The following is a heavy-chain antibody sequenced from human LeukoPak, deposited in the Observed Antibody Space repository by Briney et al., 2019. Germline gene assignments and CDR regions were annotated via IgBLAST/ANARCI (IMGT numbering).Heavy chain of an antibody. CDR3: ARGGGLDV. CDR2: ISSSSSYT. D-gene: IGHD3-16*01. Sequence: GGSLRLSRAASGFTLSGYTMNWVRQAPGKGLEWVSYISSSSSYTNYADSVKGRFTISRDNAKNSLYLQMSNLRAEDTAVYFCARGGGLDVWGQGATVTVSS. V-gene: IGHV3-21*05. CDR1: GFTLSGYT. J-gene: IGHJ6*02.